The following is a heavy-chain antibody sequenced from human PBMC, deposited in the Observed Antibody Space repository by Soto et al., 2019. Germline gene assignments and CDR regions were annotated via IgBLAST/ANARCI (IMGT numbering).Heavy chain of an antibody. Sequence: QVQLVESGGGVVQPGRSLRLSCAASAFTFRSYTMHWVRQAPGKGLEWVATISYDGSKTNYADSVRGRFTISRDNSRSTLFLQMDSLRPEDTAVYSCARDRDSSYFPHPYYFDSWGQGTLVTVSS. CDR2: ISYDGSKT. D-gene: IGHD4-4*01. J-gene: IGHJ4*02. CDR1: AFTFRSYT. CDR3: ARDRDSSYFPHPYYFDS. V-gene: IGHV3-30*04.